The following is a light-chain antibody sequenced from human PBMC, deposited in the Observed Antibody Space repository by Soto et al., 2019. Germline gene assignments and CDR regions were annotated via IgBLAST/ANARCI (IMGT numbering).Light chain of an antibody. J-gene: IGLJ1*01. CDR1: SSNIGSNT. CDR3: AAWDDSLNGYG. Sequence: QSVLTQPPSASGTTGQRVTISCSGSSSNIGSNTVSWYQQLPGTAPKLLIYSNNQRPSGVPDRFSDSKSGTSASLAISGLQSEDEADYSCAAWDDSLNGYGFGTGTKLTVL. V-gene: IGLV1-44*01. CDR2: SNN.